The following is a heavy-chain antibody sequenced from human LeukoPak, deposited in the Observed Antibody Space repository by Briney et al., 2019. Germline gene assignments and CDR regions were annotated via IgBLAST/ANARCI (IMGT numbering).Heavy chain of an antibody. CDR3: ARLNVDTAMAIDY. Sequence: GESLKISCKGSGYSFTSYWIGWVRQMPGKGLEWMRIIYPGDSDTRYSPSFQGQVTISADKSISTAYLRWSSLKASDTAMYYCARLNVDTAMAIDYWGQGTLVTVSS. D-gene: IGHD5-18*01. J-gene: IGHJ4*02. CDR1: GYSFTSYW. V-gene: IGHV5-51*01. CDR2: IYPGDSDT.